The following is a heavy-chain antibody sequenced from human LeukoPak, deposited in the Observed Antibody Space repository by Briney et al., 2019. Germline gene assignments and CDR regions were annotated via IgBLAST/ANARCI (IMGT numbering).Heavy chain of an antibody. V-gene: IGHV3-33*01. D-gene: IGHD6-19*01. Sequence: GGSLRLSCAASGFTFSSYGMHWVRQAPGKGLEWAAVIWYDGSNKYYADSVKGRFTISRDNSKNTLYLQMNSLRAEDTAVYYCARDSSSGWSNGDYWGQGTLVTVSS. CDR3: ARDSSSGWSNGDY. J-gene: IGHJ4*02. CDR2: IWYDGSNK. CDR1: GFTFSSYG.